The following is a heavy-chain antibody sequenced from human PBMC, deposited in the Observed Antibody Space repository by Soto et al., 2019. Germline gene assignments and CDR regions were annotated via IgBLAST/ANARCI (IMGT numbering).Heavy chain of an antibody. V-gene: IGHV1-8*01. CDR1: GNTFTSYD. Sequence: ASVKVSCKASGNTFTSYDINWVRKATGHGLEWMGWINPNSGNIGYAQKFQGRVTMTRDTAIRTAYMEVSRLRTDDTAVYYCARGRPSGSYYLLDYGGQETLVTVSS. CDR2: INPNSGNI. J-gene: IGHJ4*02. CDR3: ARGRPSGSYYLLDY. D-gene: IGHD3-10*01.